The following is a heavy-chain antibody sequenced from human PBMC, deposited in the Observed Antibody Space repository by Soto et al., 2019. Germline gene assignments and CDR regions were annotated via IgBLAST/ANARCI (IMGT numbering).Heavy chain of an antibody. V-gene: IGHV1-18*01. Sequence: QVQLVQSGVEVEKPGASVKVSCKASGYTFTSYGISWVRQAPGQGLEWMGWISAYNGNTNYAQKFQVRVPMTTDTSTSTAYMELRSLRSDDTAGYYCARDVPTVTTGGPDYWGQGTLVTVSS. CDR3: ARDVPTVTTGGPDY. CDR1: GYTFTSYG. D-gene: IGHD4-17*01. CDR2: ISAYNGNT. J-gene: IGHJ4*02.